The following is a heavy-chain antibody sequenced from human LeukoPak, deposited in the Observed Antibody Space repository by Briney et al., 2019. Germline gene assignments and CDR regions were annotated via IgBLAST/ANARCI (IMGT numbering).Heavy chain of an antibody. D-gene: IGHD3-22*01. CDR1: GFTFSNAW. CDR3: TTGPRIVVDYY. CDR2: IKSKTDGGTT. V-gene: IGHV3-15*01. J-gene: IGHJ4*02. Sequence: PGGSLTLSCAVSGFTFSNAWMSWVRQAPGQGLELVGRIKSKTDGGTTDYAAPVKGRFTISRDDSKNTLYLQMNSLKTEDTAVYYCTTGPRIVVDYYWGQGTLVTVSS.